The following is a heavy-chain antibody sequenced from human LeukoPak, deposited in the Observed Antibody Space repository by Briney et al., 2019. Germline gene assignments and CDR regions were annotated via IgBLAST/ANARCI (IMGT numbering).Heavy chain of an antibody. CDR1: GFTFSSYS. D-gene: IGHD6-19*01. CDR3: ARDPTSSGWYGRNYFDY. J-gene: IGHJ4*02. Sequence: PGGSLRLSCAASGFTFSSYSMNWVRQAPGKGLEWIGSIYYSGSTYYNPSLKSRVTISVDTSKNQFSLKLSSVTAADTAVYYCARDPTSSGWYGRNYFDYWGQGTLVTVSS. V-gene: IGHV4-39*07. CDR2: IYYSGST.